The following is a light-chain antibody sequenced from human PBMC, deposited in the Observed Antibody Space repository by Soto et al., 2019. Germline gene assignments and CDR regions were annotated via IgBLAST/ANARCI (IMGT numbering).Light chain of an antibody. Sequence: QSVLTQPASVSGSPGQSITISCTGTSSDVGRYNYVSWYQQYPGKAPKLMIYDVSNRPSGVSNRFSGSKSGNTASLTISGLQAEDEAHYYCSSYTPSTPWVFGGGTKLTVL. CDR2: DVS. V-gene: IGLV2-14*01. CDR1: SSDVGRYNY. J-gene: IGLJ3*02. CDR3: SSYTPSTPWV.